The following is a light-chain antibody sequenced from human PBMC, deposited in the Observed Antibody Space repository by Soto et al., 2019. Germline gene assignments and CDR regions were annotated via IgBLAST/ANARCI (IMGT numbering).Light chain of an antibody. Sequence: DIQMTQSPSTLSASVGDRVTITCRASQNIDNWLAWYHQKPGKAPKLLIYRASNLESGVPSRFSGSGSGPEFTLTISSLQPEDFASDYCHQYRSYPWTFGQGTKVEIK. CDR2: RAS. CDR1: QNIDNW. CDR3: HQYRSYPWT. V-gene: IGKV1-5*03. J-gene: IGKJ1*01.